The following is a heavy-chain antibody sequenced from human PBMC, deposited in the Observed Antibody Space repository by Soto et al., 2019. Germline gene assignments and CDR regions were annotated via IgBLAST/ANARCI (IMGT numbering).Heavy chain of an antibody. V-gene: IGHV3-74*01. Sequence: GSLRLSCAASGFTFSSYWMHWVRQAPGKWLVWVSRINSDGSSTSYADSVKGRFTISRDNAKNTLYLQMNSLRAEDTAVYYCARDSWLSRAFDIWGQGTMVTVSS. CDR2: INSDGSST. CDR3: ARDSWLSRAFDI. J-gene: IGHJ3*02. D-gene: IGHD3-9*01. CDR1: GFTFSSYW.